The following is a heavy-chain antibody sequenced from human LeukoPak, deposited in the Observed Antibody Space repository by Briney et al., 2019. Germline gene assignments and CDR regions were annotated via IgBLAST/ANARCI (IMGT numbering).Heavy chain of an antibody. CDR2: IYISGST. J-gene: IGHJ4*02. Sequence: SETLSLTCSVSGGSISSYYWNWIRQPAGKGLEWIGRIYISGSTNYNPSLKSRVTISVDTSKNQFSLKLSSVTAADTAVYYCARDSSGWYRGFDYWGQGTLVTVSS. CDR3: ARDSSGWYRGFDY. CDR1: GGSISSYY. V-gene: IGHV4-4*07. D-gene: IGHD6-19*01.